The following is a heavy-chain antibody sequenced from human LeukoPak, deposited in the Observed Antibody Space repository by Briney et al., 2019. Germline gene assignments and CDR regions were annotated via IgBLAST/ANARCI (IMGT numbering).Heavy chain of an antibody. Sequence: GRSLRLSCAASGFTFSNYGMHWVRQAPGKGLEWVAVISYDGSNKYYADSVKGRFTISRDNSKNTLYLQMNSLRAEDTAVYYCAKSGQNYYGSVWGQGTQVTVSS. CDR3: AKSGQNYYGSV. J-gene: IGHJ4*02. V-gene: IGHV3-30*18. CDR2: ISYDGSNK. CDR1: GFTFSNYG. D-gene: IGHD3-10*01.